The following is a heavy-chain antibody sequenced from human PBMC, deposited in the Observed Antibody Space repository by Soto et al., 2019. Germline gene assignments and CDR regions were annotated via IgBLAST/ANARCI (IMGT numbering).Heavy chain of an antibody. D-gene: IGHD3-10*01. CDR3: AHSAGDTMVRGVSGWFDP. CDR1: GFSLSTSGVG. Sequence: QITLKESGPPLVKPTQTLTLTCTFSGFSLSTSGVGVGWIRQPPGKALEWLALIYWDDDKRYSPSLKSRLTITKVTSKNQVVLTMTNMDPVDTATYYCAHSAGDTMVRGVSGWFDPWGQGTLVTVSS. CDR2: IYWDDDK. J-gene: IGHJ5*02. V-gene: IGHV2-5*02.